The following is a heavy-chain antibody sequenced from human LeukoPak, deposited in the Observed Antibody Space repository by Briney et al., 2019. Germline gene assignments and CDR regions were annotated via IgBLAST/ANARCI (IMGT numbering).Heavy chain of an antibody. CDR3: ARHLSGVSGYTYGRGIDY. CDR2: ISYDGSNK. Sequence: PGGSLILSCAASGFTFSSYAMHWVRQAPGKGLEWVAVISYDGSNKYYADSVKGRFTISRDNGKTSLYLQMNSLRAEDSAVYYCARHLSGVSGYTYGRGIDYWGQGTLVTVSS. J-gene: IGHJ4*02. D-gene: IGHD5-18*01. V-gene: IGHV3-30*04. CDR1: GFTFSSYA.